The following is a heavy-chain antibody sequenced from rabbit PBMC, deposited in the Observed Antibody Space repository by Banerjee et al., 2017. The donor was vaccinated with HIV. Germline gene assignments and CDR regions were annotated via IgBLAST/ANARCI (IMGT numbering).Heavy chain of an antibody. Sequence: QSLEESGGDLVKPGASLTLTCTASGFSFSSYYYMCWVRQAPGKGLEWIGCIATGDGRTYYASWAKGRFTISKTSSTTVTLQMTSLTAADTATYFCARDPFTSSGTGDWNLWGPGTLVTVS. CDR1: GFSFSSYYY. V-gene: IGHV1S40*01. CDR2: IATGDGRT. D-gene: IGHD1-1*01. CDR3: ARDPFTSSGTGDWNL. J-gene: IGHJ4*01.